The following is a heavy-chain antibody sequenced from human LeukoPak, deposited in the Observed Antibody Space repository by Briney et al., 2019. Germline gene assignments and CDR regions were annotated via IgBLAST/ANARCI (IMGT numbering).Heavy chain of an antibody. J-gene: IGHJ4*02. CDR1: GFTFDDYA. Sequence: GGSLRLSSAASGFTFDDYAMHWVRQTPGRGLEWLSIIYSSGDTFYASSLKGRFTISRDISRNTLYLQMNSLRAEDTAVYYCAKLATRGENYWGQGTLVTVSS. CDR2: IYSSGDT. CDR3: AKLATRGENY. V-gene: IGHV3-23*05.